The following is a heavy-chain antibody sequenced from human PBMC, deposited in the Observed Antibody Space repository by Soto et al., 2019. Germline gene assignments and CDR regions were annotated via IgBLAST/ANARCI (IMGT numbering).Heavy chain of an antibody. CDR3: ARVVSEGHFDY. CDR2: IYSGGST. Sequence: PGGSLRLSCAASGFTVSSNYMSWVRQAPGKGLEWVSVIYSGGSTYYADSVKGRFTISRDNSKNTLYLQMNSLRAEDTAVYYCARVVSEGHFDYWGQGTLVTVSS. J-gene: IGHJ4*02. D-gene: IGHD2-15*01. V-gene: IGHV3-53*01. CDR1: GFTVSSNY.